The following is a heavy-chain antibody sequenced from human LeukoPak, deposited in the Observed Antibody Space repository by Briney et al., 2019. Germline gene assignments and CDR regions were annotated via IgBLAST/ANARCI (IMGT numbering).Heavy chain of an antibody. CDR2: ISSIEGRI. D-gene: IGHD3-10*01. CDR1: GFTFSNYA. J-gene: IGHJ4*02. Sequence: GGSLRLSCAASGFTFSNYAIHWVRQAPGKGLECVSAISSIEGRIYYANSVKGRFTISRDNAKNSLYLQMNSLRAEDTAVYYCARDWGYYYGSGGPWFYFDYWGQGTLVTVSS. CDR3: ARDWGYYYGSGGPWFYFDY. V-gene: IGHV3-64*04.